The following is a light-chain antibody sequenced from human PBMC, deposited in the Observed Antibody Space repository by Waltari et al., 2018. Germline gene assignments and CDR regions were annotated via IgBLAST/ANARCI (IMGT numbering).Light chain of an antibody. CDR1: QTVSTS. Sequence: EIVLTQSPATLSLSPGQRATLSCRASQTVSTSLGWYQQKPGQPPRLLIYEASKRATGIPARFSGSGSGTDFTLTISSLVAEDFAVYYCQQRFNWPPITFGQGTRLEIK. V-gene: IGKV3-11*01. CDR2: EAS. CDR3: QQRFNWPPIT. J-gene: IGKJ5*01.